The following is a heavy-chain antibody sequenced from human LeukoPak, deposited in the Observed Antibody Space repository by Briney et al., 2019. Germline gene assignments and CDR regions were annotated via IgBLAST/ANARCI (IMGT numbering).Heavy chain of an antibody. D-gene: IGHD5-24*01. CDR3: ARDLGDGYNDVDY. CDR1: GGTFSSYA. V-gene: IGHV1-69*05. J-gene: IGHJ4*02. CDR2: IIPIFGTA. Sequence: GASVKVSCKASGGTFSSYAISWLRQAPGQGLEWMGRIIPIFGTANYAQKFQGRVTITTDESTSTAYMELSSLRSEDTAVYYCARDLGDGYNDVDYWGQGTLVTVSS.